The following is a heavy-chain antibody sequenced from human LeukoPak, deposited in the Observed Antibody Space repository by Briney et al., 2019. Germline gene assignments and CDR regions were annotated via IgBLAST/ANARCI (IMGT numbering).Heavy chain of an antibody. D-gene: IGHD3-22*01. CDR3: AKSVFDSSGDPYMDV. CDR2: ISGGGDFT. V-gene: IGHV3-23*01. CDR1: GFTFRSFA. J-gene: IGHJ6*03. Sequence: GGSLRLSCAASGFTFRSFAMNWVRQAPGKGLECVSAISGGGDFTKYADSVKGRFTIYRDNSKSTLYLQMNSLRAEDTAVYYCAKSVFDSSGDPYMDVWGKGTTVTISS.